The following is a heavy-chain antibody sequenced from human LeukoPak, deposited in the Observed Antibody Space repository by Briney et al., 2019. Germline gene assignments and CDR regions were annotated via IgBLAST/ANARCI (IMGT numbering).Heavy chain of an antibody. D-gene: IGHD3-16*01. J-gene: IGHJ4*02. V-gene: IGHV3-7*01. CDR3: ARGGGLGY. CDR1: GFTFNIYW. CDR2: IKEDGSET. Sequence: GGSLRLSCAASGFTFNIYWMNWVRQAPGKGLEWVANIKEDGSETYYVDSVKGRFSISRDNAKNSLYLQMNSLRAEDTAVYHCARGGGLGYWGQGTLVTVSS.